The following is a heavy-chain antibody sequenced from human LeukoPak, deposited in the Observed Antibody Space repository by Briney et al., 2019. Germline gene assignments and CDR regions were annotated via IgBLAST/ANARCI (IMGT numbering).Heavy chain of an antibody. V-gene: IGHV3-30*02. Sequence: GGSLRLSCAASGFSFNIYGMAWVRQAPGKGLEWVAFIRYDGSNKYYADSVKGRFTISRDNSKNTLYLQMNRLRAEDTAVYYCARDRSGWYYFDYWGQGKLVTVSS. D-gene: IGHD6-19*01. CDR1: GFSFNIYG. CDR2: IRYDGSNK. CDR3: ARDRSGWYYFDY. J-gene: IGHJ4*02.